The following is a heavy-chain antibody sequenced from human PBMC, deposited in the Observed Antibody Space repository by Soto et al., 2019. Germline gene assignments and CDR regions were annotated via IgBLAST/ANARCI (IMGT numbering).Heavy chain of an antibody. CDR2: ISGSGGST. CDR3: ANLIAAAGRASAGEFDP. Sequence: PGGSLRLSCAASGFTFSSYAMSWVRQAPGKGLEWVSAISGSGGSTYYADSVKGRFTISRDNSKNTLYLQMNSLRAEDTAVYYCANLIAAAGRASAGEFDPWGQGTLVTVSS. V-gene: IGHV3-23*01. D-gene: IGHD6-13*01. CDR1: GFTFSSYA. J-gene: IGHJ5*02.